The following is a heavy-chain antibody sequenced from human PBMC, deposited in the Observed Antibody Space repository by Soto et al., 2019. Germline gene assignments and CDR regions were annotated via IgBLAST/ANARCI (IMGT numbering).Heavy chain of an antibody. J-gene: IGHJ4*02. V-gene: IGHV5-10-1*01. Sequence: PGESLKISCKGSGYSFTSYWISWVRQMPGKGLEWMGRIDPSDSYTNYSPSFQGRVTISADKSISTAYLQWSSLKASDTATYYCARLQAAAGDNDLTFDYWGQGTLVTVSS. CDR2: IDPSDSYT. CDR1: GYSFTSYW. D-gene: IGHD6-13*01. CDR3: ARLQAAAGDNDLTFDY.